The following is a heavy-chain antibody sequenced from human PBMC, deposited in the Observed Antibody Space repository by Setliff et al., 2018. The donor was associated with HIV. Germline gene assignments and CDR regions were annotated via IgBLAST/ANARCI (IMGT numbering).Heavy chain of an antibody. CDR1: GDSISTHY. Sequence: SETLSLTCTVSGDSISTHYWTWIRQPPGKGLEWIGYISHTGNTDSNPSLKSRVTISVDTSKNEFSLRLRSVTVADTATSYCARSTVGAGTTFPWGRGTLVTVSS. V-gene: IGHV4-59*11. CDR3: ARSTVGAGTTFP. D-gene: IGHD1-7*01. J-gene: IGHJ4*02. CDR2: ISHTGNT.